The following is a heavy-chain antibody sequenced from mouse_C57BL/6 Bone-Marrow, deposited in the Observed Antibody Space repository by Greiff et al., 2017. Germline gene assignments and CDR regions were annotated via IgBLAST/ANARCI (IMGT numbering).Heavy chain of an antibody. J-gene: IGHJ3*01. D-gene: IGHD1-1*01. CDR1: GYTFTSYG. CDR3: ARGPYYGSSYAWFAY. CDR2: IYPRSGNT. Sequence: QVQLKASGAELARPGASVKLSCKASGYTFTSYGISWVKQRTGQGLEWIGEIYPRSGNTYYNEKFKGKATLPADKSSSTAYMELRSLTSEDSAVYFCARGPYYGSSYAWFAYWGQGTLVTVSA. V-gene: IGHV1-81*01.